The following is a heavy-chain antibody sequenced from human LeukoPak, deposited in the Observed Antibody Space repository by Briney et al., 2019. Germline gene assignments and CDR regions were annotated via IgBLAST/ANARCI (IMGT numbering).Heavy chain of an antibody. CDR1: GFTFSSYS. V-gene: IGHV3-30*02. Sequence: GGSVRLSCTASGFTFSSYSLNWVRQAPGKGLEWVAFIRYDGSNKYYADSVKGRFTISRDNSKNTLYLQMNSLRAEDTAVYYCAKDIVVVPAAIDYWGQGTLVTVSS. D-gene: IGHD2-2*02. CDR2: IRYDGSNK. CDR3: AKDIVVVPAAIDY. J-gene: IGHJ4*02.